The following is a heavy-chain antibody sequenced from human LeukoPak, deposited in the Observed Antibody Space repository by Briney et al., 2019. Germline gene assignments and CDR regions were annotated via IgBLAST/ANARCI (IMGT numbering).Heavy chain of an antibody. CDR1: GFTFSSYA. D-gene: IGHD5/OR15-5a*01. CDR3: AKVPSFRLGCFDY. Sequence: PGGSLRLSCAASGFTFSSYAMSWARQAPGKGLEWVSTISASGGSTYYADSVKGRFTISRDNSKNTLYLQMNSLRAEDTAVYYCAKVPSFRLGCFDYWGQGTLVTVSS. V-gene: IGHV3-23*01. J-gene: IGHJ4*02. CDR2: ISASGGST.